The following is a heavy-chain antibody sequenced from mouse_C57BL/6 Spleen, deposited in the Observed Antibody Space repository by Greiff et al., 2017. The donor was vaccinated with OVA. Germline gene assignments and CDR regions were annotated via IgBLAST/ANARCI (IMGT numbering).Heavy chain of an antibody. CDR2: ISYAGSN. Sequence: ESGPGLVKPSQSLSLSCSVTGYSITSGYYWNWIRQFPGNKLEWVGYISYAGSNTYNPSLQNRISITRDTSKNQFFLKLNSVTTEDTAAYYCASDYDYDVGYSMDYWGQGTSVTVSS. J-gene: IGHJ4*01. CDR3: ASDYDYDVGYSMDY. V-gene: IGHV3-6*01. CDR1: GYSITSGYY. D-gene: IGHD2-4*01.